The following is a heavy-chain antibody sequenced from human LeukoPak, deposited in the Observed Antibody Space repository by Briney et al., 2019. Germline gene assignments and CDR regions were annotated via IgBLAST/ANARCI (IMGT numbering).Heavy chain of an antibody. Sequence: PSETLSLTCTVSGDSISTYYWSWIRQPPGKGLEWLGYIYYSGSTYYNPSLKSRVTISVDTSKNQFSLNLSSVTAADTAVYYCARPAYDSSGYFDAFDIWGQGAMVTVSS. J-gene: IGHJ3*02. CDR2: IYYSGST. CDR1: GDSISTYY. V-gene: IGHV4-59*01. D-gene: IGHD3-22*01. CDR3: ARPAYDSSGYFDAFDI.